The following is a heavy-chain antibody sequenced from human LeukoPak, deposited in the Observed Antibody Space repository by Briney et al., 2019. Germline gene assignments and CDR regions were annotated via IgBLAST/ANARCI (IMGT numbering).Heavy chain of an antibody. CDR2: ISSDGTKK. CDR3: AKAMPSDDGVFEY. CDR1: GFTFSSFG. D-gene: IGHD1-1*01. Sequence: RGCLRPSCTAAGFTFSSFGMQWGRQGPGKGLEWVAFISSDGTKKDYADSLKGRFTISKDDSKNTLFLQMNSLSVEDTAAYYCAKAMPSDDGVFEYWGQGTLVIVSS. V-gene: IGHV3-30*18. J-gene: IGHJ4*02.